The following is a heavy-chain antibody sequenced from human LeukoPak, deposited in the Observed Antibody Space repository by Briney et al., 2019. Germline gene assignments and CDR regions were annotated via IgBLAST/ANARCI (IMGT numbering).Heavy chain of an antibody. Sequence: TFTXYYXXXXRQXPGQGLXXXXXINPXXGGTNYAQKFQGMVTMTRDTSISTAYMELSRLRSDDTAVYYCAREGLGYCSSTSCYRGSGYFDYWGQGTLVTVSS. CDR1: TFTXYY. D-gene: IGHD2-2*02. V-gene: IGHV1-2*02. J-gene: IGHJ4*02. CDR3: AREGLGYCSSTSCYRGSGYFDY. CDR2: INPXXGGT.